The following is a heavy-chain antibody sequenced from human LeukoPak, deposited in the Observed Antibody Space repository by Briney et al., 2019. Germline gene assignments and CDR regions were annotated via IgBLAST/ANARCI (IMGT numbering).Heavy chain of an antibody. D-gene: IGHD4-17*01. Sequence: SETLSLTCTVSDDSISGFYWSWIRQPPGKGLQYIGYVSYTGSTNYNPSLKSRVTISLDTSKNQFSLKLNSVTAADTAMYYCVRFSYYGDYAYWGQGTLVTVSS. J-gene: IGHJ4*02. CDR1: DDSISGFY. V-gene: IGHV4-59*01. CDR3: VRFSYYGDYAY. CDR2: VSYTGST.